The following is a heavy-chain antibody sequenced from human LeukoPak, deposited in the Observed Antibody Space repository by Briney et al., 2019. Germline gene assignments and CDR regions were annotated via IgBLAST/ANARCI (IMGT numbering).Heavy chain of an antibody. V-gene: IGHV4-39*01. Sequence: PSETLSLTCTVSGGSISSSSYYWGWIHQPPGKGLEWIGSIYYSGSTYYNPSLKSRVTISVDTSKNQFSLKLSSVTAADTAVYYCAVELTIFGVVTNHPLDYWGQGTLVTVSS. J-gene: IGHJ4*02. CDR3: AVELTIFGVVTNHPLDY. CDR2: IYYSGST. CDR1: GGSISSSSYY. D-gene: IGHD3-3*01.